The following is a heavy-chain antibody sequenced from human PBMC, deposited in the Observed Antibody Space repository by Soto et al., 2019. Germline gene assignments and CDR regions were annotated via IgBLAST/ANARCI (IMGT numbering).Heavy chain of an antibody. Sequence: QVQLVESGGGVVLPGTSLRLSCAASGFNLINYAMHWVRQAPGKGLEWVAVISYDGSNKYYADSVKGRFTVSRDNSRNTLYLQVNSLRVEDTAVYYCARVPDKSGSKEGDFDHWGQGTLVTVSS. CDR1: GFNLINYA. V-gene: IGHV3-30-3*01. CDR3: ARVPDKSGSKEGDFDH. D-gene: IGHD3-10*01. J-gene: IGHJ4*02. CDR2: ISYDGSNK.